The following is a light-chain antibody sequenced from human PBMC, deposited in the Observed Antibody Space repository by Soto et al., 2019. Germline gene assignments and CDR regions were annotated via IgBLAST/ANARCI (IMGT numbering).Light chain of an antibody. Sequence: QSVLTQPASVSGSPGQSITISCTGTSSDVGGYNYVSWYQHHPGKAPKLMIFDVSNRPSGVSNRFSGSKSGNTASLTISGLHAEDEADYYCSSYAASSTYVFGTGTKVTVL. CDR3: SSYAASSTYV. CDR1: SSDVGGYNY. J-gene: IGLJ1*01. CDR2: DVS. V-gene: IGLV2-14*03.